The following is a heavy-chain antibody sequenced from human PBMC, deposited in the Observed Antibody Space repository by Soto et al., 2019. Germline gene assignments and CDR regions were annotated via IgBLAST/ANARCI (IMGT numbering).Heavy chain of an antibody. J-gene: IGHJ4*02. CDR1: GGSISSSSYY. Sequence: SETLSLTCTVSGGSISSSSYYWSWIRQPPGKGLEWIGYIYYSGSTNYNPSLKSRVTISVDTSKNQFSLKLSSVTAADTAVYYCARLVGATKLFDYWGQGTLVTVSS. V-gene: IGHV4-61*05. CDR2: IYYSGST. CDR3: ARLVGATKLFDY. D-gene: IGHD1-26*01.